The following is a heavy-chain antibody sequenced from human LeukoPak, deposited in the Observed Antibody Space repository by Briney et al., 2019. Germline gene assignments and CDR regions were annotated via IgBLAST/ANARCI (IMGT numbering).Heavy chain of an antibody. J-gene: IGHJ4*02. Sequence: PGGSLRLSCAASGFTFDDYGVSWVRQAPGKGLEWVSGINWNGGSTGYADSVKGRFTISRDNAKNSLYLQMNSLRAEDTALYYCARDFYYYDSSGYYYWGQGTLVTVSS. CDR1: GFTFDDYG. D-gene: IGHD3-22*01. V-gene: IGHV3-20*04. CDR3: ARDFYYYDSSGYYY. CDR2: INWNGGST.